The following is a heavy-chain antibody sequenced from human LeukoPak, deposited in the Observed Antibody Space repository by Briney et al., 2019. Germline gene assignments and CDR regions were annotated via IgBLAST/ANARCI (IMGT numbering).Heavy chain of an antibody. J-gene: IGHJ4*02. V-gene: IGHV3-15*01. Sequence: GGSLRLSCAASGFTFSNAWMSWVRQAPGKGLEWVGRIKSKTDGGTTDYAAPVKGRFTISRDDSKNTLYLQMNSLKTEDTAVYYCTMHYYGSGSYNSFDCWGQGTLVTVSS. D-gene: IGHD3-10*01. CDR2: IKSKTDGGTT. CDR3: TMHYYGSGSYNSFDC. CDR1: GFTFSNAW.